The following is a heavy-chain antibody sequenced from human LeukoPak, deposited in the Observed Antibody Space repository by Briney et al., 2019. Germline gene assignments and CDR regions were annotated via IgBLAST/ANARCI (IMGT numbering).Heavy chain of an antibody. D-gene: IGHD4-17*01. Sequence: GRSLRLSCAASGFTFSSYAMHWVRQAPGKGLEWVAVISYDGSNKYYADSVKGRFTISRDNSKNTLYLQMNSLRAEDTAVYYCARVDGDYVDYYYYYGMDVRGQGTTVTVSS. V-gene: IGHV3-30*04. CDR1: GFTFSSYA. J-gene: IGHJ6*02. CDR2: ISYDGSNK. CDR3: ARVDGDYVDYYYYYGMDV.